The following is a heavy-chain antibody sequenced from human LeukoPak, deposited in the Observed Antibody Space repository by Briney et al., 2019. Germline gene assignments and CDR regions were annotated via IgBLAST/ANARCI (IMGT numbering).Heavy chain of an antibody. CDR2: ISGSGGST. J-gene: IGHJ4*02. CDR3: AKHNAVVVVPAAIF. V-gene: IGHV3-23*01. CDR1: GFTFSSYA. Sequence: GGSLRLSCAASGFTFSSYAMSWVRQAPGKGLNGVSAISGSGGSTYYADSVKGRFTISRDNSKNTLYLQMNSLRAEDTAVYYCAKHNAVVVVPAAIFWGQGTLVTVSS. D-gene: IGHD2-2*01.